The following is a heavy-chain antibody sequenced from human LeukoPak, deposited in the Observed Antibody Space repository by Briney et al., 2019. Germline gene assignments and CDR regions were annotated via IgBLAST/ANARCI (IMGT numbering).Heavy chain of an antibody. CDR2: IRSKRNNYAT. V-gene: IGHV3-73*01. CDR1: VFTLSGSV. Sequence: GGSLRPSCAASVFTLSGSVRHWGRQAAGKGLEWVGRIRSKRNNYATAYAASVKGRFTISRDDSKNTVYLHMDSLKTEDTALSYCSRLEDSSPIEVALDMWGQGTVVTVSS. J-gene: IGHJ3*02. CDR3: SRLEDSSPIEVALDM. D-gene: IGHD6-13*01.